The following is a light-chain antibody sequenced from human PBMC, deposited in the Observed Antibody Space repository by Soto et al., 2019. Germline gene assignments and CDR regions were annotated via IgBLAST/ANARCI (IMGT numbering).Light chain of an antibody. CDR2: DAS. CDR3: QLYGTSPP. J-gene: IGKJ5*01. V-gene: IGKV3-15*01. Sequence: IVVTLSPYTLALSKGERATLSCRASRGISSNLAWYQQKPGQAPRLLIYDASTRATGIPARFSGSGSGTEFTLTISSLQSEDFAVYYCQLYGTSPPFGQGTRLEIK. CDR1: RGISSN.